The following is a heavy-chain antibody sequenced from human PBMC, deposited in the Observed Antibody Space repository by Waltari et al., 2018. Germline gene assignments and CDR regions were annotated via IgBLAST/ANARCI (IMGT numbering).Heavy chain of an antibody. CDR3: AVKGDIVVVPAAILH. D-gene: IGHD2-2*02. J-gene: IGHJ1*01. V-gene: IGHV3-30-3*01. Sequence: QVQLVESGGGVVQPGRSLRLSCAASGFTFSSYAMHWVRQAPGKGLEWVAVISYDGINKYYADSGKGRFTISRDNSKNTLYLQMNSLRAEDTAVYYCAVKGDIVVVPAAILHWGQGTLVTVSS. CDR1: GFTFSSYA. CDR2: ISYDGINK.